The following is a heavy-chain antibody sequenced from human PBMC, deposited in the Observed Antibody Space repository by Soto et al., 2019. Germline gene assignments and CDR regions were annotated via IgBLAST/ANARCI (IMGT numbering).Heavy chain of an antibody. CDR2: IIPIFGTA. J-gene: IGHJ6*02. CDR1: GGTFSSYA. D-gene: IGHD2-2*01. V-gene: IGHV1-69*01. Sequence: QVQLVQSGAEVKKPGSSVKVSCKASGGTFSSYAISWVRQAPGQGLEWRGGIIPIFGTANYAQKFQGRVTITADESTSTAYMELSSLRSEDTAVYYCARVPVVVVPAASDYYYGMDVWGQGTTVTVSS. CDR3: ARVPVVVVPAASDYYYGMDV.